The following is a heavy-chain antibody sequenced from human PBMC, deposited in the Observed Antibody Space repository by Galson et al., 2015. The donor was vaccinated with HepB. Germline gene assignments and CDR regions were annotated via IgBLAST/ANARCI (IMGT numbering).Heavy chain of an antibody. CDR2: ISYDGSKK. V-gene: IGHV3-30*18. CDR3: AKAPFFLEWLLYPYYYYGMDV. CDR1: GFTFSSYG. Sequence: SLRLSCAASGFTFSSYGMHWVRQAPGKGLEWVAVISYDGSKKYYSDSVKGRFTITRDNSKNTLYLQMNSLRAEDTAVYYCAKAPFFLEWLLYPYYYYGMDVWGQGTTVTVSS. D-gene: IGHD3-3*01. J-gene: IGHJ6*02.